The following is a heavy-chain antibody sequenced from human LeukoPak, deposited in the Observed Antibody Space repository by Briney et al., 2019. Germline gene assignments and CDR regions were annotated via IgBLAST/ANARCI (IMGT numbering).Heavy chain of an antibody. CDR1: GFPFRNFD. CDR3: ARDARVSSTSCPGY. D-gene: IGHD2-2*01. Sequence: GGSLRLSCATSGFPFRNFDMAWVRQAPGKGLEWVSSISSSSSYIYYADSVKGRFTISRDNAKNSLYLQMNSLRAEDTAVYYCARDARVSSTSCPGYWGQGTLVTVSS. V-gene: IGHV3-21*01. J-gene: IGHJ4*02. CDR2: ISSSSSYI.